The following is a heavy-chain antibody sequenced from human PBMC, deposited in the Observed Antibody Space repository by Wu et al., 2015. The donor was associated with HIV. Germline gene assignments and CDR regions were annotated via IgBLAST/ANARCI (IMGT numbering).Heavy chain of an antibody. CDR3: ARDATPITTEFDY. D-gene: IGHD4-11*01. CDR1: GYTFTSYG. Sequence: QVQLVQSGAEVKKPGASVKVSCKASGYTFTSYGISWVRQAPGQGLEWMAWINPSGGSTIYAEAFEGRITVTTDTSMKTVYMELESLTSRDTAMYFCARDATPITTEFDYWGQGTLITVSS. J-gene: IGHJ4*02. V-gene: IGHV1-18*01. CDR2: INPSGGST.